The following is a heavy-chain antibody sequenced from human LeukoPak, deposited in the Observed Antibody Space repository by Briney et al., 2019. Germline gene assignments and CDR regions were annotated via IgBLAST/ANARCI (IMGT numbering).Heavy chain of an antibody. Sequence: ASVKVSCKASGYSFATHGISWVRQAPGQGLEWMGWIGAYNGNTNYAQKFQGRVTMTTDTSTSTAYMDLRSLRSDDTAVYYCAKDHQFDFDYWGQGTLVTVSS. CDR3: AKDHQFDFDY. CDR2: IGAYNGNT. D-gene: IGHD2-15*01. CDR1: GYSFATHG. J-gene: IGHJ4*02. V-gene: IGHV1-18*01.